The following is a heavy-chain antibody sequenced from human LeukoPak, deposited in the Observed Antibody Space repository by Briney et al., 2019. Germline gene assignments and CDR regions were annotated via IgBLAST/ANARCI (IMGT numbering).Heavy chain of an antibody. J-gene: IGHJ4*02. D-gene: IGHD4-17*01. V-gene: IGHV3-23*01. CDR1: GFTFSIYA. CDR2: ISGSGGST. Sequence: GGSLRLSCAASGFTFSIYAMSWVRQAPGKGLEWVSAISGSGGSTYYADSVKGRFTISRDNSKNTLYPQMNSLRAEDTAVYYCAKDSSYGDYPDLYYFDYWGQGTLVTVSS. CDR3: AKDSSYGDYPDLYYFDY.